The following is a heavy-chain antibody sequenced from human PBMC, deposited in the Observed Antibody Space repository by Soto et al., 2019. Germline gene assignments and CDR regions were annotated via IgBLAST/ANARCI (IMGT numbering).Heavy chain of an antibody. J-gene: IGHJ4*02. D-gene: IGHD6-6*01. CDR1: GFTFSSYA. CDR3: ATAGYSSSEHFDY. CDR2: ISGSGGST. Sequence: EVQLLESGGGLVQPGGSLRLSCAASGFTFSSYAMSWVRQAPGKGLEWVSAISGSGGSTYYADSVKGRFTISRDNSKNTLYLQMNSLRAEDTAVYYCATAGYSSSEHFDYWGQGTLVTGSS. V-gene: IGHV3-23*01.